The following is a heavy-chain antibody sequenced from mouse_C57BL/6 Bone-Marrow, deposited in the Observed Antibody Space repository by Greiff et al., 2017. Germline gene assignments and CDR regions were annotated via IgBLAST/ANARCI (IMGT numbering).Heavy chain of an antibody. CDR3: TTGLRLQGRIDY. CDR2: IDPENGDT. J-gene: IGHJ2*01. Sequence: EVKLVESGAELVRPGASVKLSCTASGFNIKDDYMHWVKQRPEQGLEWIGWIDPENGDTEYASKFQGKATITADTSSNTAYLQLSSLTSEDTAVYYCTTGLRLQGRIDYWGQGTTLTVSS. D-gene: IGHD3-2*02. V-gene: IGHV14-4*01. CDR1: GFNIKDDY.